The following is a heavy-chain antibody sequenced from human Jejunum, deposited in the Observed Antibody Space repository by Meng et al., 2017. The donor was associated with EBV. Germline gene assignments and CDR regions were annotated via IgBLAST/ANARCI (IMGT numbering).Heavy chain of an antibody. CDR1: GYTFTTHH. D-gene: IGHD5-24*01. V-gene: IGHV1-8*01. CDR3: ARGDGYNLY. J-gene: IGHJ4*02. CDR2: MSPDNGDT. Sequence: QVPLVQSGAEGKKPGASVKVSCKASGYTFTTHHINWVRQATGQGLEYMGWMSPDNGDTGYAQNFQGRLTMTRDTSISTAYMELSSLTSDDTAVYYCARGDGYNLYWGQGTLVTVSS.